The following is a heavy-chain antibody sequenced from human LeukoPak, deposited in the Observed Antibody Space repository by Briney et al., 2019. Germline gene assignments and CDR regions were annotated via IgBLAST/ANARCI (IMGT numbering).Heavy chain of an antibody. D-gene: IGHD6-19*01. CDR1: GYTFTSYD. CDR3: AIPSSGWRLDDAFDI. V-gene: IGHV1-8*01. J-gene: IGHJ3*02. Sequence: ASVKVSCKASGYTFTSYDINWVRQAPGQGLEWMGWMNPNSGNTGYAQKFQGRVTMTRNTSISTAYMELSSLRSEDTAVYYCAIPSSGWRLDDAFDIWGQGTMVTVSS. CDR2: MNPNSGNT.